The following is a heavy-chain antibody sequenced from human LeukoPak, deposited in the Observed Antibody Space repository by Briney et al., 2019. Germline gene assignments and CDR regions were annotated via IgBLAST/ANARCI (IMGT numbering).Heavy chain of an antibody. CDR1: GFTFSNAW. Sequence: PGGSLRLSCAASGFTFSNAWMNWVRQAPGEGLVWVSRINSDGSSTTYADSVKGRFTISRDNAKNTLYLQMNSLRAEDTAVYYCARDLDYGYDYWGQGTLVTVSS. CDR2: INSDGSST. D-gene: IGHD3-10*01. V-gene: IGHV3-74*01. J-gene: IGHJ4*02. CDR3: ARDLDYGYDY.